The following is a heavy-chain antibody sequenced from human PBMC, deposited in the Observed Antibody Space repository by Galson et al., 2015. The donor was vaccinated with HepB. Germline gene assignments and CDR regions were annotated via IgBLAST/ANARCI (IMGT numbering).Heavy chain of an antibody. CDR2: INVGGSTR. V-gene: IGHV3-23*01. D-gene: IGHD3-16*01. CDR1: GFIFRHHA. CDR3: VKEGSWFGGDWFDP. J-gene: IGHJ5*02. Sequence: SLRLSCAGSGFIFRHHAMAWIRQAPGKGLEWVAGINVGGSTRSYSDAGKGRFSISRDKSKDTVCLHMDNLRAEDTAVYYCVKEGSWFGGDWFDPWGQGALVTVS.